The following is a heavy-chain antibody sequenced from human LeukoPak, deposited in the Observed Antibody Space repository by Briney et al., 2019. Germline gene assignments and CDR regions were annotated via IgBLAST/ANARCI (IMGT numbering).Heavy chain of an antibody. J-gene: IGHJ4*02. V-gene: IGHV3-48*03. D-gene: IGHD1-26*01. CDR3: ARDSREGATDFDY. CDR2: ISSSGSTI. Sequence: GGSLRLSCAASGFTFSSYEMNWARQAPGKGLEWVSYISSSGSTIYYADSVKGRFTISRDNAKNSLYLQMNSLRAEDTAVYYCARDSREGATDFDYWGQGTLVTVSS. CDR1: GFTFSSYE.